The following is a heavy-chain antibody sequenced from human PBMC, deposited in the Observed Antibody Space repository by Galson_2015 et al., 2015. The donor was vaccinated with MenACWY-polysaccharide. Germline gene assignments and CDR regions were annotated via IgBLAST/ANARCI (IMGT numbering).Heavy chain of an antibody. CDR2: MSYSGRA. CDR1: GGSVTSGPYY. V-gene: IGHV4-61*01. Sequence: TLSLTCTVSGGSVTSGPYYWSWLRQPPGKGLEWIGYMSYSGRANQNPSLKSRVTISLDPSKNQFSLRLTSVTAADTAMYYCARAPLRENSFGYFDSWGQGTLVTVSS. CDR3: ARAPLRENSFGYFDS. J-gene: IGHJ4*02. D-gene: IGHD2/OR15-2a*01.